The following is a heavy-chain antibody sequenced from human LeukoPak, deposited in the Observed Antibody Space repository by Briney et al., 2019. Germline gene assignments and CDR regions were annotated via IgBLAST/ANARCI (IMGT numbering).Heavy chain of an antibody. Sequence: ASVKVSCKAPGDTFTSYYMNWVRQAPGQGLEWMGIINPSGGSTSYAQKFQGRVTMTRDMSTSTVYMELSSLRSEDTAVYYCARQGIAVAGTSAEYFQHWGQGTLVTVSS. D-gene: IGHD6-19*01. CDR1: GDTFTSYY. CDR2: INPSGGST. V-gene: IGHV1-46*01. CDR3: ARQGIAVAGTSAEYFQH. J-gene: IGHJ1*01.